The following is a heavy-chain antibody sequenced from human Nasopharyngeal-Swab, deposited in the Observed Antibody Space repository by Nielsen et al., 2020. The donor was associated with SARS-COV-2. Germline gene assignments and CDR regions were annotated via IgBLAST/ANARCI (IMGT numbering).Heavy chain of an antibody. CDR1: GFTFSSYA. D-gene: IGHD1-26*01. J-gene: IGHJ4*02. V-gene: IGHV3-23*01. CDR3: ANRMPTVGATRYYCFDS. CDR2: ISGSGGST. Sequence: GESLKISCAASGFTFSSYAMSWVRQAPGKGLEWVSTISGSGGSTYYADSVKGRFIISRDNSKNTLYLQMSSLRAEDTAVYYCANRMPTVGATRYYCFDSWGQGTLVTVSS.